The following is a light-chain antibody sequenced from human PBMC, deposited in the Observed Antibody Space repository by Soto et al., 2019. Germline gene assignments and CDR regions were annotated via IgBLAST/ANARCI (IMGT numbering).Light chain of an antibody. CDR1: QYINTR. J-gene: IGKJ1*01. V-gene: IGKV3-11*01. CDR2: QTS. Sequence: EIVLTQSPATLSSFPGDRVTLSCRASQYINTRLAWYQQRPGQAPRLLIYQTSIRAAGIPARFSASGSGTDFTLNISDVQPEDFALYYCHQRQSWPRTFGQGTKVDI. CDR3: HQRQSWPRT.